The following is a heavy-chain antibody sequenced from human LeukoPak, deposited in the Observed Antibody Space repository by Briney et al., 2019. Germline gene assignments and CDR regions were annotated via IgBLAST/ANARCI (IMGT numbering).Heavy chain of an antibody. CDR1: GGSISSSSYY. J-gene: IGHJ6*03. D-gene: IGHD3-10*01. Sequence: SETLSLTCTVSGGSISSSSYYWGWIRQPLGKGLEWIGSIYYSGSTYYNPSLKNRVTISVDTSKNQFSLKLSSVTAADTAVYYCARLGSGAEYYYYYMAVWGKGTTVTVSS. CDR2: IYYSGST. CDR3: ARLGSGAEYYYYYMAV. V-gene: IGHV4-39*01.